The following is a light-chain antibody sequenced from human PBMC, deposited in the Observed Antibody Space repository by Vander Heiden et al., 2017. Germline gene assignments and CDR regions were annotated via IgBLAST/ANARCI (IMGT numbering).Light chain of an antibody. Sequence: SALTQPASVSRPPARSITISCTGTSSDVGRYNYVSWYQQHQGKAPKLMIYEVTNRPSGVSNRFSGSKSGNTASLTISGLQAEDEADYYCSSYTSSTRYVFGTGTKVTVL. CDR1: SSDVGRYNY. J-gene: IGLJ1*01. CDR2: EVT. CDR3: SSYTSSTRYV. V-gene: IGLV2-14*01.